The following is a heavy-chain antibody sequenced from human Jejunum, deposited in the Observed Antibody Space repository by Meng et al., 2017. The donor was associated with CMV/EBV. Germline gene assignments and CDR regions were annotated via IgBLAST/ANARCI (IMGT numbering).Heavy chain of an antibody. J-gene: IGHJ5*02. Sequence: LRLSCVASGFNFSNYVMNWVRQAPGKGLAWVSTIGTSVASTNYADSVKGRFTISRDNSKNTLYLQMNSLRVEDTAVYYCAKVERFSSWGQGTLVTVSS. D-gene: IGHD3-3*01. CDR2: IGTSVAST. CDR3: AKVERFSS. CDR1: GFNFSNYV. V-gene: IGHV3-23*01.